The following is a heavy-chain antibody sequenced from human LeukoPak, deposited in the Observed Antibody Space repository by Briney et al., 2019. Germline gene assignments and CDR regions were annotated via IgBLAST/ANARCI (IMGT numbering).Heavy chain of an antibody. Sequence: SVKVSCKASGGTFSSYAISWVRQAPGQGLEWMGGIIPIFGTANYAQKFQGRVTITADKSTSTAYMELSSLRSEDTAVYYCARVFKDVVGGYDLLYYYYGMDVWGKGTTVTVSS. D-gene: IGHD5-12*01. J-gene: IGHJ6*04. V-gene: IGHV1-69*06. CDR2: IIPIFGTA. CDR1: GGTFSSYA. CDR3: ARVFKDVVGGYDLLYYYYGMDV.